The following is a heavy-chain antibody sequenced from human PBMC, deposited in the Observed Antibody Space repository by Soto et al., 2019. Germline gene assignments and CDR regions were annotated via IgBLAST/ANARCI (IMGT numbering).Heavy chain of an antibody. J-gene: IGHJ4*03. CDR2: ISVSGDRT. CDR1: GFTFSSYA. CDR3: AKDGDSITRNKTVDY. D-gene: IGHD2-2*01. Sequence: GGSLRLSCAASGFTFSSYAMCWVRQAPGKSLEWVSSISVSGDRTFYADSVKGRFTISRDNSRNTLHLQMNSLRAEDTAVYYCAKDGDSITRNKTVDYCSHGTLVTDAS. V-gene: IGHV3-23*01.